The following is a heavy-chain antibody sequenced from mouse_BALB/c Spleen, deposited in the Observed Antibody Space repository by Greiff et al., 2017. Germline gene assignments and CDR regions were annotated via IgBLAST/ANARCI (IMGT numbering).Heavy chain of an antibody. CDR2: ISSGGSYT. V-gene: IGHV5-9-4*01. Sequence: EVQVVESGGGLVKPGGSLKLSCAASGFTFSSYAMSWVRQSPEKRLEWVAEISSGGSYTYYPDTVTGRFTISRDNAKNTLYLEMSSLRSEDTAMYYCARGGSITTVVAGDYWGQGTTLTVSS. CDR1: GFTFSSYA. J-gene: IGHJ2*01. D-gene: IGHD1-1*01. CDR3: ARGGSITTVVAGDY.